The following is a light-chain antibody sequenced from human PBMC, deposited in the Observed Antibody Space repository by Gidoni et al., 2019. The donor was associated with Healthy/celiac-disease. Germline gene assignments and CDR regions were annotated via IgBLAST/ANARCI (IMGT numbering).Light chain of an antibody. J-gene: IGKJ4*01. V-gene: IGKV3-20*01. CDR1: QRVSSSY. Sequence: IVLTQSPGTLSLSPGERATLTCRASQRVSSSYLAWYQQKPGQAPRPLIYGASSRATGIPDRFSGSGSGTDFTLTISRLEPEDFAVYYCQQYGSSPLTFXGXTKVEIK. CDR2: GAS. CDR3: QQYGSSPLT.